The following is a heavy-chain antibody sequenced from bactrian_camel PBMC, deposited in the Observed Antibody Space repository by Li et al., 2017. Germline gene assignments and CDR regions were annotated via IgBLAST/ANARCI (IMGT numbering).Heavy chain of an antibody. CDR2: LYGASGTA. V-gene: IGHV3S1*01. J-gene: IGHJ4*01. CDR3: AGKLGRRPDPPLVASRYTY. D-gene: IGHD1*01. CDR1: NYTIYH. Sequence: HVQLVESGGGSVQAGGSLTLSCAAANYTIYHLAWFRQAPGKEREGVAALYGASGTAFYADSVRGRFTISQDNAKKTLYLQMNSLKSDDTAIYYCAGKLGRRPDPPLVASRYTYWGQGTQVTVS.